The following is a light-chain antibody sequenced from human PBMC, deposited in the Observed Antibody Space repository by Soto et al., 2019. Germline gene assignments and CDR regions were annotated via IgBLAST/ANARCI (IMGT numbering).Light chain of an antibody. CDR3: QQYGTSPRT. J-gene: IGKJ1*01. Sequence: EIVLTQSPGPLSLSPGERATLSCRSSQSVPSKYLAWYQQNPGQAPRLIIYGASNRATGIPDKFSGSGSGTDFTLTISRLEPEDVAVYYCQQYGTSPRTFGQGTKVDIK. CDR1: QSVPSKY. V-gene: IGKV3-20*01. CDR2: GAS.